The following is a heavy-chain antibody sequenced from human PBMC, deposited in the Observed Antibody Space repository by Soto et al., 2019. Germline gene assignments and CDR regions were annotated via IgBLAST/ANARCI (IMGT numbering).Heavy chain of an antibody. CDR2: ISGSGGST. V-gene: IGHV3-23*01. CDR1: GFTFSSYA. CDR3: AKVRLRYFDWLSSYYFDY. J-gene: IGHJ4*02. Sequence: HPGGSLRLSCAASGFTFSSYAMSWVRQAPGKGLEWVSAISGSGGSTYYADSVKGRFTISRDNSKNTLYLQMNSLRAEDTAVYYCAKVRLRYFDWLSSYYFDYWGQGTLVTVSS. D-gene: IGHD3-9*01.